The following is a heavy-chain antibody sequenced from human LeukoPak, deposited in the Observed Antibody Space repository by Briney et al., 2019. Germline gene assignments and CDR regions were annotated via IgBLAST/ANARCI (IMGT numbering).Heavy chain of an antibody. CDR1: GFTFSSYS. J-gene: IGHJ4*02. Sequence: PGGSLRLSCAASGFTFSSYSMNWVRQASGKGLEWVSYTSSSGRTIYYADSVRGRFTISRDNAKNSLYLQMDSLRVEDTAVYYCARRAIAEGFDYWGQGTLVTVSS. D-gene: IGHD6-13*01. CDR3: ARRAIAEGFDY. V-gene: IGHV3-48*04. CDR2: TSSSGRTI.